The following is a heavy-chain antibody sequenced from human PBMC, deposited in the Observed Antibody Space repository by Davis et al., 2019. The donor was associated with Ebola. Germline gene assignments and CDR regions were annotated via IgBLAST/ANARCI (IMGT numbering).Heavy chain of an antibody. CDR3: ARLEDSGWSHDY. J-gene: IGHJ4*02. Sequence: PGGSLRLSCAASTFTFSNYAMHWVRQSPGKGLEWVAVISYDGSDKYYADSVKGRFTISRDNAKNSLYLQMNSLRAEDTALYYCARLEDSGWSHDYWGQGTLVTVSS. V-gene: IGHV3-30-3*01. D-gene: IGHD6-19*01. CDR1: TFTFSNYA. CDR2: ISYDGSDK.